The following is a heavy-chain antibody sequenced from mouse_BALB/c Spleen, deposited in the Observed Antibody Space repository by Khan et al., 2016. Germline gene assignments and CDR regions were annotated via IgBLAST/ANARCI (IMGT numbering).Heavy chain of an antibody. CDR3: AIYDGYYFDY. CDR2: INPSTGYT. V-gene: IGHV1-7*01. D-gene: IGHD2-3*01. Sequence: VQLKQSGAELAKPGASVKMSCKASGYTFTSYWMHWVKQRPGQGLEWIGYINPSTGYTEYNQKFKDKATLTADKSSSTAYMQLSSLTSEDSAVYYCAIYDGYYFDYWGQGTTLTVSS. J-gene: IGHJ2*01. CDR1: GYTFTSYW.